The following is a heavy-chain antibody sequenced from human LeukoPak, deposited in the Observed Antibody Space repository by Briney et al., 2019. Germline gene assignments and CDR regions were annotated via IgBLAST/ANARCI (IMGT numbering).Heavy chain of an antibody. D-gene: IGHD6-13*01. CDR2: ISSDSTYI. J-gene: IGHJ4*02. V-gene: IGHV3-21*01. Sequence: GGSLRLSCAASGFTFSIYSMNWVRQAPGKGLEWVSSISSDSTYIYHADSVKGRFTISRDNAKNSLFLQMNSLRAEDTALYYCARDFSRVSEYWGQGTLVTVSS. CDR1: GFTFSIYS. CDR3: ARDFSRVSEY.